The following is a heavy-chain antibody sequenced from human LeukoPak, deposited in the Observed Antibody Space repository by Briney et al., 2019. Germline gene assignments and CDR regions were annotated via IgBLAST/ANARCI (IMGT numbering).Heavy chain of an antibody. D-gene: IGHD3-22*01. V-gene: IGHV4-34*01. CDR3: ASPFVRTDYYDSSGSGAFDI. CDR2: INHSGST. J-gene: IGHJ3*02. CDR1: GGSFSGYY. Sequence: SETLSLTCAVYGGSFSGYYWNWIRQPPGKGLEWIGEINHSGSTNYNPSLKSRVTISVDTSKNQVSLKLTSVTAADTAVYYCASPFVRTDYYDSSGSGAFDIWGQGTMVTVSS.